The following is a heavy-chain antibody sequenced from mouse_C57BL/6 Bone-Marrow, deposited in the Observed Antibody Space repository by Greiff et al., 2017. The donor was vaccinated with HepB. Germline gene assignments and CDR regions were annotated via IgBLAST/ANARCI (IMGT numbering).Heavy chain of an antibody. J-gene: IGHJ4*01. D-gene: IGHD1-1*01. Sequence: QVQLQQSGAELARPGASVKLSCKASGYTFTSYGISWVKQRTGQGLEWIGEIYPRSGNTYYNEKFKGKATLTADKSSSTAYMELRSLTSEDSAVYFCARRTTVVDRRMDYWGQGTSVTVSS. V-gene: IGHV1-81*01. CDR1: GYTFTSYG. CDR3: ARRTTVVDRRMDY. CDR2: IYPRSGNT.